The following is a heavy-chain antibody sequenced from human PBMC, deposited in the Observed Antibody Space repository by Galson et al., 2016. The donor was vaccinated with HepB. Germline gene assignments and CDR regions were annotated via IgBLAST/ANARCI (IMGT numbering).Heavy chain of an antibody. V-gene: IGHV1-8*01. J-gene: IGHJ4*02. CDR1: GYTFSNYD. D-gene: IGHD4-23*01. CDR2: MNPKSGNT. CDR3: ARPPYGGNDY. Sequence: SVKVSCKASGYTFSNYDINWVRQAPGQGPEWMAWMNPKSGNTGYAQSFKARVTMTRDTSISTAYMELSRLRSDDTAVYYCARPPYGGNDYWGQGTLVTVSP.